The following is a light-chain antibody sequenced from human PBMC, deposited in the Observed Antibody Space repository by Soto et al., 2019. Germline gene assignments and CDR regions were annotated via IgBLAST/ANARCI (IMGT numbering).Light chain of an antibody. CDR2: DVS. V-gene: IGLV2-14*03. CDR1: SGDVGGYNY. J-gene: IGLJ1*01. CDR3: SSYTTSNTRQIV. Sequence: QSALTQPASVSGSPGQSINISCTGTSGDVGGYNYVSWYQHHPGKAPKLFIYDVSIRPSGVSNPFSGSKSGNTASLTISGLQPEDEADYYCSSYTTSNTRQIVFGTGTKLTVL.